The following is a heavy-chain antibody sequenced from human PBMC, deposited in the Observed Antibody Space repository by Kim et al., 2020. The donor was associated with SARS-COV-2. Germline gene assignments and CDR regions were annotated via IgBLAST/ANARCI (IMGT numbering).Heavy chain of an antibody. CDR1: GGSISSYY. V-gene: IGHV4-59*01. CDR3: ARGPYCSSTSCDNWFDP. J-gene: IGHJ5*02. CDR2: IYYSGST. D-gene: IGHD2-2*01. Sequence: SETLSLTCTVSGGSISSYYWSWIRQPPGKGLEWIGYIYYSGSTNYNPSLKSRVTISVDTSKNQFSLKLSSVTAADTAVYYCARGPYCSSTSCDNWFDPWG.